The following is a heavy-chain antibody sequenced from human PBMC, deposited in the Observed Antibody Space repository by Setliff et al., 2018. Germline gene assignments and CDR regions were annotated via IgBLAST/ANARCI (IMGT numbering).Heavy chain of an antibody. V-gene: IGHV4-38-2*01. CDR3: ARVSCGSSSCAYFDS. J-gene: IGHJ4*02. CDR2: IFHTGST. CDR1: DYSITSNYY. Sequence: SETLSLTCAVSDYSITSNYYWGWIRQPPGKGLEWIGSIFHTGSTYYNPSLRSRVTISVDTSKNQFSLKLSSVTAADTAVYYCARVSCGSSSCAYFDSWGQGTLVTVS. D-gene: IGHD2-2*01.